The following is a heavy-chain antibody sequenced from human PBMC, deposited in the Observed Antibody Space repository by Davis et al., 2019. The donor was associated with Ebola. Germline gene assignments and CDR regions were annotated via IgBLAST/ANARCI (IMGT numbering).Heavy chain of an antibody. Sequence: ASVKVSCKTSGFTFSSSAMQWVRQAPGQSLEWMGWINAGNGNTKYSQKFQGRLTITRDTSASTVYMELSSLRFEDTAVYYCARGVTGTTDWFDPWGQGTLVTVYS. D-gene: IGHD1-7*01. CDR2: INAGNGNT. V-gene: IGHV1-3*01. J-gene: IGHJ5*02. CDR3: ARGVTGTTDWFDP. CDR1: GFTFSSSA.